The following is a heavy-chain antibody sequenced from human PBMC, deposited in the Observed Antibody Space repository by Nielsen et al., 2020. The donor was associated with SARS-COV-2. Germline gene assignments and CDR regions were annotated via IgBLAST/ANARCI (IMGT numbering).Heavy chain of an antibody. CDR3: TRSEPESFWTGRFQRRERHDAFDL. CDR1: GFSLSYYW. V-gene: IGHV3-74*01. CDR2: IASDGSST. J-gene: IGHJ3*01. D-gene: IGHD3/OR15-3a*01. Sequence: GESLKISCEVSGFSLSYYWMHWVRQAPGKGLVWVARIASDGSSTSYADSVKGRLTISRDYTRNTLFLQMNTLRDEDTAVYYCTRSEPESFWTGRFQRRERHDAFDLWGRGTLVTVSS.